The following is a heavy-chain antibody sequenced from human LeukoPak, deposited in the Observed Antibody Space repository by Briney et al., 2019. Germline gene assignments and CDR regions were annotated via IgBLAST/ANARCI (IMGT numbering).Heavy chain of an antibody. J-gene: IGHJ3*02. CDR3: ARDHGDDAFDI. D-gene: IGHD3-3*01. V-gene: IGHV1-2*02. Sequence: ASVKVSCKASGYTFTNYYIHWVRQAPGQGLDWMGWINSNRGGTNYAQKFQGRVTMTRDTSISTAYMELRSVRSDDTAVYCCARDHGDDAFDIWGPGTMVTVSS. CDR2: INSNRGGT. CDR1: GYTFTNYY.